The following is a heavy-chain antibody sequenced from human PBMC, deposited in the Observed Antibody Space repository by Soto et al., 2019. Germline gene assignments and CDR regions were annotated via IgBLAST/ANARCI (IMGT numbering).Heavy chain of an antibody. D-gene: IGHD5-18*01. CDR2: ISAYNGNT. CDR3: ARDRGYTYAIFDY. J-gene: IGHJ4*02. Sequence: ASVKVTCKAPGYTFASYAISWMQQDPGQGLEWMGWISAYNGNTNYAQKLQGRVTMTTDTSTSTAYMELRSLRAEDTAVYYCARDRGYTYAIFDYWGQGALVTVSS. CDR1: GYTFASYA. V-gene: IGHV1-18*01.